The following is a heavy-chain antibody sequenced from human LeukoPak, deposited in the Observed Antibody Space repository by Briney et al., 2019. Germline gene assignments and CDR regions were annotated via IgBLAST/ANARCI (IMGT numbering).Heavy chain of an antibody. J-gene: IGHJ4*02. CDR1: GFTFSSYW. V-gene: IGHV3-74*01. CDR2: IDRDGSRI. D-gene: IGHD4-23*01. CDR3: VRGNDYGGPHY. Sequence: GGSLRLSCAASGFTFSSYWMHWVRQAPGKGLVWVSRIDRDGSRINYADSVKGRFTISRDNGKNTLFLRMNSLRAEDAAVYYCVRGNDYGGPHYWGQGTLVTVSS.